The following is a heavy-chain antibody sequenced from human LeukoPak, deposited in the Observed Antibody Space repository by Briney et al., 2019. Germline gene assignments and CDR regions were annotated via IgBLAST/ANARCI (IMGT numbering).Heavy chain of an antibody. D-gene: IGHD5-12*01. CDR2: ISRTSNTI. CDR1: GFTFSSHS. J-gene: IGHJ6*03. CDR3: AKDHGWLPVDYYYYYMDV. Sequence: GGSLRLSCAASGFTFSSHSMNWVRQAPGKGLEWVSQISRTSNTIYYADSVKGRFTISRDNSKNTLYLQMNSLRAEDTAVYYCAKDHGWLPVDYYYYYMDVWGKGTTVTISS. V-gene: IGHV3-48*01.